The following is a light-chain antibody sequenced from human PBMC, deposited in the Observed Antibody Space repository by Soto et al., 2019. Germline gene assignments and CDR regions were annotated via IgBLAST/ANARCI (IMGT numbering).Light chain of an antibody. CDR2: DAS. Sequence: AIQLSQSPSSLSASVGDRVTITCRASHGISSALAWYQQKPGKPPKLLIYDASNLETGVPSRFSGSGSGTDFSLTISGLQPEDFATYFCLHVASFPITFGQGTRLEIK. J-gene: IGKJ5*01. CDR3: LHVASFPIT. CDR1: HGISSA. V-gene: IGKV1-13*02.